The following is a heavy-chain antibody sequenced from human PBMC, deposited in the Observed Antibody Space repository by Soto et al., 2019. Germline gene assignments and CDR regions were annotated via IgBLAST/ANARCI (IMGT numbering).Heavy chain of an antibody. D-gene: IGHD2-21*02. Sequence: QITLKESGPTLVKPTQTLTLTCTFSGFSLSTIGVGVGWIRQPPGKALEWLALIYWDDDKRYSPSLKIRLTVTKDTSNNQVVLTITNMDPVDTATYYCVQSRCGGDCLQSYSSHSYYGLDVWGQGTTVTVSS. J-gene: IGHJ6*02. V-gene: IGHV2-5*02. CDR1: GFSLSTIGVG. CDR3: VQSRCGGDCLQSYSSHSYYGLDV. CDR2: IYWDDDK.